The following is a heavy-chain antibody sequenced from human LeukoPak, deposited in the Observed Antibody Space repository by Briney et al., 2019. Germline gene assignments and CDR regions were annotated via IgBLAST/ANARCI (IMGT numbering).Heavy chain of an antibody. CDR1: GFTFSTNA. CDR3: AKDVGKWESLHFFDY. CDR2: ISGSDAST. J-gene: IGHJ4*02. V-gene: IGHV3-23*01. D-gene: IGHD1-26*01. Sequence: GGSLRLSCLTSGFTFSTNAMSWVRQAPGKGLEWLSGISGSDASTYYADSVTGRFTISRDNSRNTLYLQMNSLRGDDTAVYYCAKDVGKWESLHFFDYWGQGTLVTVSS.